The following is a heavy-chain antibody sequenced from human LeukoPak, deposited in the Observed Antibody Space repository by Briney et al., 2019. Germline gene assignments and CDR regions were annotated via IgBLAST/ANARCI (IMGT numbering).Heavy chain of an antibody. Sequence: GGSLKVSCKASGYTFTSYDINWVRQATGQGLEWVGWMNPNGGNTGYAQKFQGRVTMTRNTSISTAYMEMSSLRSEDTAVYYCARGNSGSYERALDAFDIWGQGTMVTVSS. CDR1: GYTFTSYD. CDR3: ARGNSGSYERALDAFDI. J-gene: IGHJ3*02. D-gene: IGHD1-26*01. CDR2: MNPNGGNT. V-gene: IGHV1-8*01.